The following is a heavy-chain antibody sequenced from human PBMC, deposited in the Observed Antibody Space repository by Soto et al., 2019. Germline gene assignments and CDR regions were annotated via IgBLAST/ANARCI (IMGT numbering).Heavy chain of an antibody. D-gene: IGHD3-3*01. CDR3: TKGSEVARQEIDD. Sequence: PGGSLRLSCAASGFTFSNFGMHWGRQAPGKGLEWVAAISADGSDKYFSDSVKGRFTISRDNSKNTLFLQMNSLRVEDTAVYYCTKGSEVARQEIDDWGQGTLVTVSS. J-gene: IGHJ4*02. V-gene: IGHV3-30*18. CDR1: GFTFSNFG. CDR2: ISADGSDK.